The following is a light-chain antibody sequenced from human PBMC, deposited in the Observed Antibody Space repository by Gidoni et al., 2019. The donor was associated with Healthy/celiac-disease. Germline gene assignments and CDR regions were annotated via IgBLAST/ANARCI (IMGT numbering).Light chain of an antibody. CDR2: DAS. V-gene: IGKV3-11*01. CDR1: QSVSSY. J-gene: IGKJ1*01. CDR3: QQRSNWPPWT. Sequence: ETVLTQSPATLSLSPGERATLSCRASQSVSSYLAWYQQKPGQAPRLLLYDASNRATGIPARFSGSGSGTDFTLTISSLEPEDFAVYYCQQRSNWPPWTFGQXTKVEIK.